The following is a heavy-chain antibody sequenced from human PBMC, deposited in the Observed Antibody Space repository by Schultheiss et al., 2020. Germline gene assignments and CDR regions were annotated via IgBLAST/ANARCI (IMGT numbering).Heavy chain of an antibody. CDR1: GGSISSGGYY. V-gene: IGHV4-39*01. CDR2: IYYSGST. CDR3: ARALRRSTSKYGMDV. J-gene: IGHJ6*02. D-gene: IGHD2-2*01. Sequence: SATLSLTCTVSGGSISSGGYYWSWIRQHPGKGLEWIGDIYYSGSTYYNPSLKSRVTISVDTSKNQFSLKLSSVTAADTAVYYCARALRRSTSKYGMDVWGQGTTVTVSS.